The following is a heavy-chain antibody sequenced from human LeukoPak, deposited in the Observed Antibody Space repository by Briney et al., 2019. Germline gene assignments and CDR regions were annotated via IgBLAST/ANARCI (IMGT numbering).Heavy chain of an antibody. J-gene: IGHJ5*02. CDR2: IIPNLGIA. CDR1: GGTFSSYA. Sequence: SVKVSCKASGGTFSSYAISWVRQAPGQGLEWMGRIIPNLGIANYAQKFQGRVTITADKSTSTAYMELSSLRSEDTAVYYCAREIMVRGAYNWFDPWGQGTLVTVSS. V-gene: IGHV1-69*04. CDR3: AREIMVRGAYNWFDP. D-gene: IGHD3-10*01.